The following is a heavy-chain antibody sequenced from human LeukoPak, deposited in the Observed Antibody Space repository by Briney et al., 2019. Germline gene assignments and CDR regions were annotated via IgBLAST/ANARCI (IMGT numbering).Heavy chain of an antibody. CDR2: ISASGST. D-gene: IGHD4-17*01. Sequence: PSETLSLTCTVSNGSISIYYWSWARQPAGKGLEWVGCISASGSTNYNPSLKSRVTMSVDTYKNQFSLKLSSVTAADTAVYYCAREITVTRPFDYWGQGTLVTVSS. V-gene: IGHV4-4*07. CDR1: NGSISIYY. J-gene: IGHJ4*02. CDR3: AREITVTRPFDY.